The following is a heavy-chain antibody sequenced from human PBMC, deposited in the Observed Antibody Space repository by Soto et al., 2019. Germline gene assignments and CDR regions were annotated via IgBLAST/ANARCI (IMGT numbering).Heavy chain of an antibody. J-gene: IGHJ5*02. CDR1: GFTFSSYA. V-gene: IGHV3-64D*08. CDR2: ISSNGGST. CDR3: VKPLRGYGDYEGSA. Sequence: PGGSLRLSCSASGFTFSSYAMHWVRQAPGKGLEYVSAISSNGGSTYYADSVKGRFTISRDNSKNTPYLQMSSLRAEDTAVYYCVKPLRGYGDYEGSAWGQGTLVTVSS. D-gene: IGHD4-17*01.